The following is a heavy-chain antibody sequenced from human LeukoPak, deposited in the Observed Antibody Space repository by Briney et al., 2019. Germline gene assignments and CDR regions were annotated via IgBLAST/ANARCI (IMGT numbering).Heavy chain of an antibody. Sequence: GGSLRLSFTDSGFTFSIYGMTWVRQAPGKGLEWVTGISGSGGSTYYADSVKGRFTTSRDNSKNTLYLRMNSLRAEDTAVYYCAKGRGTFDNWGQGTLVTVSS. J-gene: IGHJ4*02. V-gene: IGHV3-23*01. CDR1: GFTFSIYG. D-gene: IGHD1-1*01. CDR3: AKGRGTFDN. CDR2: ISGSGGST.